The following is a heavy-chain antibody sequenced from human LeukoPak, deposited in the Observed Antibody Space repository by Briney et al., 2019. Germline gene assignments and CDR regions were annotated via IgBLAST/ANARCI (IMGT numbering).Heavy chain of an antibody. CDR2: IKLDGSDT. V-gene: IGHV3-7*03. J-gene: IGHJ4*02. Sequence: GGSLRLSCAASGFIFNNFWMSWVRQAPGKGLEWVANIKLDGSDTYYVDSVRGRFTISRDNAKSSLCLQMNSLRAEDTAVYYCARGGGGMDFWGQGTLVTVSS. CDR1: GFIFNNFW. CDR3: ARGGGGMDF.